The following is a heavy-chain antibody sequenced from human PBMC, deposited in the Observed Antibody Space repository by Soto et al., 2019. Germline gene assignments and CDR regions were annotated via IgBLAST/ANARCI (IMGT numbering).Heavy chain of an antibody. D-gene: IGHD3-3*01. Sequence: QVKLVESGGGVVQPGRSRRLSCVTSGFTFRSYGMHWVRQSPDKGLEWVAVIKSDGTTADYIESVKGRFFISRDNSKKTVYLQMNNLRPEDTRIYYCAKPRSSLEWPPFDPWGQGTLVTVSS. CDR3: AKPRSSLEWPPFDP. J-gene: IGHJ5*02. V-gene: IGHV3-30-3*02. CDR1: GFTFRSYG. CDR2: IKSDGTTA.